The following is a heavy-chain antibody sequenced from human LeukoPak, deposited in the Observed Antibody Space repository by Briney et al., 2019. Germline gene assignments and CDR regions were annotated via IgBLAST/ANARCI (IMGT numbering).Heavy chain of an antibody. J-gene: IGHJ4*02. Sequence: GGSLRLSCVTSGFTFSSYGMHWVRQVPGKGLERVAVISYDAKSNYHVDSVKGRFTISRDNSKNKLYLQMNSLRAEDTAVYYCAKDFGPSYGDYRTSHYFDYWGQGTLVTVSS. CDR3: AKDFGPSYGDYRTSHYFDY. D-gene: IGHD4-17*01. V-gene: IGHV3-30*18. CDR2: ISYDAKSN. CDR1: GFTFSSYG.